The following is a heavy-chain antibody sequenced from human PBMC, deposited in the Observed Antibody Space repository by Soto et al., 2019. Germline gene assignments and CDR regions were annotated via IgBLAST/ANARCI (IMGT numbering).Heavy chain of an antibody. Sequence: PSETLSLTCTVSGVSISVTSYYWGWIRQTPAKGLEWIGTIYYSGETFYNPSLKSRVTISIDTSKNHFSLNLTSVTAADTAIYYCARHGSFWGQGALVTVSS. J-gene: IGHJ1*01. CDR3: ARHGSF. V-gene: IGHV4-39*01. D-gene: IGHD3-16*02. CDR2: IYYSGET. CDR1: GVSISVTSYY.